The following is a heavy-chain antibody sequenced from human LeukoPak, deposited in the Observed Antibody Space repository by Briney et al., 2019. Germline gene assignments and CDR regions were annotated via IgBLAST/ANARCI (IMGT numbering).Heavy chain of an antibody. Sequence: SVKVSCKASGFTFTSSAVQWVRQARGQRLEWIGWIVVGSGNTNYAQKFQERVTITRDMSTSTAYMELSSLRSEDTAVYYCAADRGYRNHFDYWGQGTLVTVSS. CDR2: IVVGSGNT. V-gene: IGHV1-58*01. CDR3: AADRGYRNHFDY. CDR1: GFTFTSSA. D-gene: IGHD5-18*01. J-gene: IGHJ4*02.